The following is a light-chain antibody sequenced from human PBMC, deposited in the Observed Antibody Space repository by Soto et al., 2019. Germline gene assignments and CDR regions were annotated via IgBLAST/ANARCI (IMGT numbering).Light chain of an antibody. J-gene: IGKJ4*01. V-gene: IGKV1-9*01. Sequence: IQLTQSPSSLSASVGDSVTITCRASQGITSYLAWYQQKPGKAPNLLIYGASTLQSGVPSRFSGSGSGTEFTLTISSLQPEDFATYYCQQLNSYSTFGGGTKVDIK. CDR3: QQLNSYST. CDR1: QGITSY. CDR2: GAS.